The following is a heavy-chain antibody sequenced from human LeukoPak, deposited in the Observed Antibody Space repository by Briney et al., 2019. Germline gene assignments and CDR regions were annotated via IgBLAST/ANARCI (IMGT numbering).Heavy chain of an antibody. D-gene: IGHD1-26*01. CDR3: AERGAEVGATVAPGDY. J-gene: IGHJ4*02. V-gene: IGHV3-21*04. Sequence: GGSLRLSCAASGFTFSSYSMNWVRQAPGKGLEWVSSISSSSSYIYYADSVKGRFTISRDNAKNSLYLQMNSLRAEGTAVYYCAERGAEVGATVAPGDYWGQGTLVTVSS. CDR1: GFTFSSYS. CDR2: ISSSSSYI.